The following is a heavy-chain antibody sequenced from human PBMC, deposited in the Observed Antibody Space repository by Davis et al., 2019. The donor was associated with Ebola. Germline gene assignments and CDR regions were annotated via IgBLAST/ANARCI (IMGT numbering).Heavy chain of an antibody. J-gene: IGHJ4*02. D-gene: IGHD6-19*01. V-gene: IGHV3-30*18. Sequence: GESLKISCAASGFTFSSYWMSWVRQAPGKGLEWVAVISYDGSNKYYADSVKGRFTISRDNSKNTLYLQMNSLRAEDTAVYYCAKWTFSSGFSVFDYWGQGTLVTVSS. CDR2: ISYDGSNK. CDR1: GFTFSSYW. CDR3: AKWTFSSGFSVFDY.